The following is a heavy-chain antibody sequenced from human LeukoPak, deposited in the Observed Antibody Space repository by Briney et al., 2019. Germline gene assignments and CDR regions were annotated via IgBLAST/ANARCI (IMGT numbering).Heavy chain of an antibody. CDR1: RFTFSVHW. CDR2: INPDESDK. Sequence: GGSLRLSCAASRFTFSVHWMHWVRQAPGKGLEWVSRINPDESDKAYADSVKGRFTISRDNAKNSLYLQMNSLRADDTAVYYCARDPVVVPAAIPQNWFDPWGQGTLVTVSS. D-gene: IGHD2-2*01. CDR3: ARDPVVVPAAIPQNWFDP. V-gene: IGHV3-74*01. J-gene: IGHJ5*02.